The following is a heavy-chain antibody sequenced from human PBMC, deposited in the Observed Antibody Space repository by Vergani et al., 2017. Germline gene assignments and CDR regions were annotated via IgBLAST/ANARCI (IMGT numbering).Heavy chain of an antibody. CDR1: GYSFNNYA. J-gene: IGHJ4*02. CDR2: INPTTGNP. Sequence: QAQLVQSGSELKKPGASVKVSCKASGYSFNNYAIHWSRQAPGQGLEWMGWINPTTGNPTYARAFTGRFVFSLDTSISTAYLQIGSLKAEDTAVYFCARAKRGRLAVGATDSWGQGTLLTVSS. V-gene: IGHV7-4-1*01. D-gene: IGHD6-19*01. CDR3: ARAKRGRLAVGATDS.